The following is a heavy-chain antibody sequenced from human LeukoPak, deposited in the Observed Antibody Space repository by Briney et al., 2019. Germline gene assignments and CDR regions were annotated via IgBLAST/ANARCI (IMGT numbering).Heavy chain of an antibody. J-gene: IGHJ5*02. Sequence: PSEILSLTCTVSGGSISSGGYYWSWIRQPPGKGLEWIGYIYHSGSTYYNPSLKSRVTISVDRSKNQFSLKLSSVTAADTAVYYCARALRGIVVLQPWGQGTLVTVSS. CDR3: ARALRGIVVLQP. D-gene: IGHD3-22*01. CDR2: IYHSGST. V-gene: IGHV4-30-2*01. CDR1: GGSISSGGYY.